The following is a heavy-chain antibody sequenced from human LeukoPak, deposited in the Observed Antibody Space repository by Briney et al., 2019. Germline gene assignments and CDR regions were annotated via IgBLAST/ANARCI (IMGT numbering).Heavy chain of an antibody. CDR2: ISSSGSTT. CDR1: ELTFSDYY. CDR3: ARRIRAVNQVAQHGDYFWFDP. V-gene: IGHV3-11*01. D-gene: IGHD4-17*01. Sequence: GGSLRLSCAASELTFSDYYMSWIRQAPGKGLEWIAYISSSGSTTYYADSVKGRFTVSRDNAEKSLYLQMNSLGAEDTAVYYCARRIRAVNQVAQHGDYFWFDPWGQGTLVTVSS. J-gene: IGHJ5*02.